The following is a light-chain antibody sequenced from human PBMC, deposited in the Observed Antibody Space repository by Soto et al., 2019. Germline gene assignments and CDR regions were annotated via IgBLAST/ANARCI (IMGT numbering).Light chain of an antibody. CDR1: QSISSN. CDR3: QQFNNWPRT. CDR2: DAS. Sequence: EIVMTQSPATLSVSPGERATLSCRASQSISSNLAWYRQKPGQAPRLLIYDASTRDTGIPARFSGSGSGTEFTLTINSLQSEDFAIYYCQQFNNWPRTFGQGTKVEIK. V-gene: IGKV3-15*01. J-gene: IGKJ1*01.